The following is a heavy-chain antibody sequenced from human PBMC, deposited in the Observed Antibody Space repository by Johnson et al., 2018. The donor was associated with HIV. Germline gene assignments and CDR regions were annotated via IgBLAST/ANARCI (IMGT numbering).Heavy chain of an antibody. V-gene: IGHV3-30*04. CDR1: GFTFSSYG. CDR2: ISFDGRNK. J-gene: IGHJ3*01. Sequence: QVQLVESGGGVVQPGKSLRLSCAASGFTFSSYGLHWVRQAPGKGLEWVAVISFDGRNKFYADSVKGRFTISRDNSKNTLYLQMNSLRAEDTAVYYCVRDRSTYSGSYYGWDAFALWGQGTMVTVYS. CDR3: VRDRSTYSGSYYGWDAFAL. D-gene: IGHD1-26*01.